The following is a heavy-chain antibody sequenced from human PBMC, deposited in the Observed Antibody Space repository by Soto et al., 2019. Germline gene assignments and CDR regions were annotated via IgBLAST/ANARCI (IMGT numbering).Heavy chain of an antibody. CDR3: ARVALSADPRKYSDY. J-gene: IGHJ4*02. CDR1: GYTFTSYG. Sequence: ASVKVSCKASGYTFTSYGISWVRQAPGQGLEWMGWISAYNGNTNYAQKLQGRVTMTTDTSTSTAYMELRSLRSDDTAVYYCARVALSADPRKYSDYWGQGTLVTVSS. CDR2: ISAYNGNT. V-gene: IGHV1-18*01.